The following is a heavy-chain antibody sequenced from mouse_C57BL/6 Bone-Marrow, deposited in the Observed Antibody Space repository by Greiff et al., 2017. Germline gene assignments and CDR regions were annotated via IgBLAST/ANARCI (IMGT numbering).Heavy chain of an antibody. D-gene: IGHD1-1*01. Sequence: QVHVKQPGAELVKPGASVKLSCKASGYTFTSYWMQWVKQRPGQGLEWIGEIDPSDRYTNYNQKFKGKATLTVDTSSSTAYMQLSSLTSEDSAVYYCAIYYDFDYWGQGTTLTVSS. V-gene: IGHV1-50*01. CDR1: GYTFTSYW. J-gene: IGHJ2*01. CDR3: AIYYDFDY. CDR2: IDPSDRYT.